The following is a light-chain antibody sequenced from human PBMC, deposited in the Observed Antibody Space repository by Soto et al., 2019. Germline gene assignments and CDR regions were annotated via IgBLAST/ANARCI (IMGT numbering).Light chain of an antibody. CDR1: QGISSY. J-gene: IGKJ3*01. V-gene: IGKV1-9*01. Sequence: QFALSRNFLYLSVGDRVTITCRASQGISSYLAWYQQKPGKAPKLLIYAASTLQSGVPSRFIGSGSGTEFTLTISCLQPEEFATYYCQELNCYPPGFGPGTKVDI. CDR3: QELNCYPPG. CDR2: AAS.